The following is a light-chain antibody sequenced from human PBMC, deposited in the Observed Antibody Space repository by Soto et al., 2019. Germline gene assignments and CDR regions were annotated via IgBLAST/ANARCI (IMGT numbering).Light chain of an antibody. V-gene: IGKV3-20*01. CDR2: GAS. CDR1: QSVSSSY. Sequence: VLTQSPGTLSLSPGERATLSCRASQSVSSSYLAWYQQKPGQAPRLLIYGASSRATGIPDRFSGSGSGTDFTLTISSLQPDDFAAYYCQRYNSSGTFGQGTKVDIK. J-gene: IGKJ1*01. CDR3: QRYNSSGT.